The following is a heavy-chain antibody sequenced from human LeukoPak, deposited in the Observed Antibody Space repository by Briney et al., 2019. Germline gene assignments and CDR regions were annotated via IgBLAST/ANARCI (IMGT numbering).Heavy chain of an antibody. J-gene: IGHJ5*02. CDR2: ISSSSSYI. Sequence: GGSLRLSCAASGFTFSSYSMNWVRQAPGKGPEWVSSISSSSSYIYYADSVKGRFTISRDNAKNSLYLQMNSLRAEDTAVYYCARDTRWLQFGWFDPWGQGTLVTVSS. D-gene: IGHD5-24*01. CDR1: GFTFSSYS. CDR3: ARDTRWLQFGWFDP. V-gene: IGHV3-21*01.